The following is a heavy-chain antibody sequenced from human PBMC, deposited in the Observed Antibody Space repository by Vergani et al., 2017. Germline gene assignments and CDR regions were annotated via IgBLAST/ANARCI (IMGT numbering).Heavy chain of an antibody. Sequence: QLQLQESGPGLVKPSETLSLTCTVPGGSISSSSYYWGWLRQPQGKGLEWIGSIYYSGSIYYNPSLKRRVTIAVDTSKNQFYLKLSSVTAADTAVYYCARDGGRGSWAYWGQGTLVTVSS. J-gene: IGHJ4*02. D-gene: IGHD3-16*01. CDR3: ARDGGRGSWAY. CDR1: GGSISSSSYY. CDR2: IYYSGSI. V-gene: IGHV4-39*07.